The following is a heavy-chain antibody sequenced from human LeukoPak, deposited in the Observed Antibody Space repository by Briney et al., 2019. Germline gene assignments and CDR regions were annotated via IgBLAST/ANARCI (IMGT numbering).Heavy chain of an antibody. V-gene: IGHV3-23*01. D-gene: IGHD4-23*01. CDR3: AKDPLSYGGHYLDS. Sequence: PGESLRLSCAASGSTFSSYSMSWVRQAPGKGLEWVSTITGSGGSAFYADSVKGRFTISRDNSKNTLYLQMNSLRAEDTAVYYCAKDPLSYGGHYLDSWGQGTLVTVSS. J-gene: IGHJ4*02. CDR2: ITGSGGSA. CDR1: GSTFSSYS.